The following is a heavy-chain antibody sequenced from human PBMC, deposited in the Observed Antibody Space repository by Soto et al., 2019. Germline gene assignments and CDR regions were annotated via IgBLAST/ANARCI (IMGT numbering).Heavy chain of an antibody. V-gene: IGHV1-8*01. D-gene: IGHD2-15*01. CDR3: ARASGPYCSGGSCLGSDY. J-gene: IGHJ4*02. Sequence: ASVKVSCKASGYTFTSYDINWVRQATGQGLEWMGWMNPNSGNTGYAQKFQGRVTMTRNTSISTAYMELSSLRSEDTAVYYCARASGPYCSGGSCLGSDYWGQGTLVTVSS. CDR2: MNPNSGNT. CDR1: GYTFTSYD.